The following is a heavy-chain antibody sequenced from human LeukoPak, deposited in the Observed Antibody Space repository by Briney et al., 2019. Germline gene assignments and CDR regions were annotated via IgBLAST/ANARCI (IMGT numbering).Heavy chain of an antibody. CDR2: ISNSATET. V-gene: IGHV3-23*01. CDR3: ARRIDY. CDR1: GFTFSTHA. Sequence: GGSLRLSCEASGFTFSTHAMSWVRQAPGKGLEWVSAISNSATETYYADSVKGRFTISRDNSKNTLHLQMNSLRAEDTAVYYCARRIDYWGQGTLVTVSS. J-gene: IGHJ4*02.